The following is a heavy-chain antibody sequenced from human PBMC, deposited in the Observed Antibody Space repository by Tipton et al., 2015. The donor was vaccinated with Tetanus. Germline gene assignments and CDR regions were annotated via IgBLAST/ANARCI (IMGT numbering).Heavy chain of an antibody. V-gene: IGHV3-21*01. D-gene: IGHD2/OR15-2a*01. CDR2: ISSTSAYI. CDR3: ARLRVYCSTACYSREDY. J-gene: IGHJ4*02. Sequence: VQLVQSGGGLIKPGGSLRLSCAVSGFSLSSYTMNWVRQAPGKGLEWVSSISSTSAYIYYADSLKGRFTISRDNAKNSLYLQMNSLTAEDTAVYYCARLRVYCSTACYSREDYWGQGTLVTVSS. CDR1: GFSLSSYT.